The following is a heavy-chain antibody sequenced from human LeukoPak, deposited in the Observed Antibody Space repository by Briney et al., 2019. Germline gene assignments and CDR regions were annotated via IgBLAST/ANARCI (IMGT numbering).Heavy chain of an antibody. CDR3: ARDRGAASAGYYYYYMDV. CDR1: GFTVSSNY. J-gene: IGHJ6*03. D-gene: IGHD6-13*01. Sequence: GGSLRLSCAASGFTVSSNYMSWVRPAPGKGLEWVSVIYSGGTTYYADSVKGRFTISRDNSKSTLYLQMNSLRGEDTAVYYCARDRGAASAGYYYYYMDVWGKGTTVTVSS. CDR2: IYSGGTT. V-gene: IGHV3-66*02.